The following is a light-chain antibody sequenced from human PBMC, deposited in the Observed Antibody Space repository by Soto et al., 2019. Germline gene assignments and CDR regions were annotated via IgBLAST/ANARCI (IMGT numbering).Light chain of an antibody. V-gene: IGKV3-15*01. CDR3: QQYYNWQPR. CDR1: QSISSK. CDR2: GAS. J-gene: IGKJ1*01. Sequence: EILMTQSPATLSVSPGERVTLSCRASQSISSKLAWYQQRPGQAPRLLIYGASTRATGIPSRFSGSGSGTEFTLTITSLQPEDNALYYCQQYYNWQPRFGQGTKVDIK.